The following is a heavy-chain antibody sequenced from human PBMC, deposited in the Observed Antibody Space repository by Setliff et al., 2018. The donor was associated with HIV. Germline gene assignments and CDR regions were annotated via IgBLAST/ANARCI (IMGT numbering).Heavy chain of an antibody. Sequence: PGGSLRLSCAASGFEFSDYYMSWIRQAPGKGLEWVSYISPSGSTLYYADSVKGRFTISRDNSKNTLYLQMNSPRAEDTAVYFCAKDSRVTVAGAFDYWGQGTLVTVSS. CDR2: ISPSGSTL. D-gene: IGHD6-13*01. V-gene: IGHV3-11*01. CDR3: AKDSRVTVAGAFDY. CDR1: GFEFSDYY. J-gene: IGHJ4*02.